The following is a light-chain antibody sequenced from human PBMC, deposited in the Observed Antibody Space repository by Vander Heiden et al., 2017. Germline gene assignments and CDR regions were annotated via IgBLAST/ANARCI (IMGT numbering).Light chain of an antibody. CDR2: DNT. J-gene: IGLJ1*01. V-gene: IGLV3-21*02. CDR1: DLDSKS. CDR3: QVWDSDRNEGV. Sequence: SYVLTQPPSMSVAPGQTATITCGGKDLDSKSVHWYQHKPGQAPVLVVFDNTERPSGIPDRFSGSNSGNTATLILSGVEAGDDGDYYCQVWDSDRNEGVFGTGTRVTVL.